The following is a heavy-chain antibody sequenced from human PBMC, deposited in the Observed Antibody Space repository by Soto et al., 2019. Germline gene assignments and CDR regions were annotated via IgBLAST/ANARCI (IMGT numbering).Heavy chain of an antibody. V-gene: IGHV3-23*01. D-gene: IGHD3-22*01. CDR3: AKAPWGMIVATFDS. Sequence: EVQLLESGGGLVQPGGSLRLSCAASGFTFSSYAMSWVRQAPGKGLEWVSALSGSGGSTYYADSVKGRFTISRDNYKNTLYLQMESLRAEDRAVHYCAKAPWGMIVATFDSWGQGTMVTVSS. CDR1: GFTFSSYA. J-gene: IGHJ4*02. CDR2: LSGSGGST.